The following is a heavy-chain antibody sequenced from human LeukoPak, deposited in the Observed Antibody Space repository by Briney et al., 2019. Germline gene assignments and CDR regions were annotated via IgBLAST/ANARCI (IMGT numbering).Heavy chain of an antibody. Sequence: SETLSLTCAVYGGSFSGYYWSWIRQPPGKGLEWIGYIYYSGSTNYNPSLKSRVTISVDTSKNQFSLKLSSVTAADTAVYYCASPYDFWSGPPIWGQGTLVTVSS. J-gene: IGHJ4*02. CDR2: IYYSGST. V-gene: IGHV4-59*08. D-gene: IGHD3-3*01. CDR3: ASPYDFWSGPPI. CDR1: GGSFSGYY.